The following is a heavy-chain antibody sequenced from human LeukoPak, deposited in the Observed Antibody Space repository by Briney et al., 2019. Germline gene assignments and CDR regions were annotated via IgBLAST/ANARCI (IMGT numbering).Heavy chain of an antibody. D-gene: IGHD2-15*01. CDR3: ARHVAPGSEDIVVPVGGV. V-gene: IGHV1-69*13. J-gene: IGHJ4*02. CDR1: GGTFSSYA. Sequence: ASVKVSCKASGGTFSSYAISWVRQAPGQGLEWMGGIIPIFGTANYAQKFQGRVTITADESTSTAYMELSSLRSEDTAVYYCARHVAPGSEDIVVPVGGVWGQGTLVTVSS. CDR2: IIPIFGTA.